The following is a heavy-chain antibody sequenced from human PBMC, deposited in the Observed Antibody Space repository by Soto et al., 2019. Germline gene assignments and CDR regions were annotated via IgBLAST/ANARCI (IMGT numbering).Heavy chain of an antibody. CDR3: ATAGIAVGDFDY. V-gene: IGHV1-46*01. CDR2: INPSGGST. CDR1: GYTFTSYY. D-gene: IGHD6-19*01. Sequence: GASVKVSCKASGYTFTSYYMHWGRQAPGQGLEWMGIINPSGGSTSYAQKFQGRVTMTRDTSTSTVYMELSSLGSEDTAVYYCATAGIAVGDFDYWGQGTLVTVSS. J-gene: IGHJ4*02.